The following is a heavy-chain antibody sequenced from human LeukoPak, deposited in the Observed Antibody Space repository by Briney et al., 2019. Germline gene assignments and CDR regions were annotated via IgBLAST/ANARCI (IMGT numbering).Heavy chain of an antibody. CDR3: ARDGNYGSGTDFFDY. J-gene: IGHJ4*02. CDR1: GYTFTGYY. V-gene: IGHV1-46*01. Sequence: ASVKVSCKASGYTFTGYYMHWVRQAPGQGLEWMGIINPSGGSTSYAQKFQGRVTMTRDTSTSTVYMELSSLRSEDTAVYYCARDGNYGSGTDFFDYWGQGTLVTVSS. CDR2: INPSGGST. D-gene: IGHD3-10*01.